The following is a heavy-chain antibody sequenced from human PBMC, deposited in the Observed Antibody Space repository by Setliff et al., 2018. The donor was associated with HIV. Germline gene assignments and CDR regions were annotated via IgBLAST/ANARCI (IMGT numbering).Heavy chain of an antibody. D-gene: IGHD3-9*01. Sequence: GASVKVSCKASGYTFTSYGISWVRQAPGQGLEWMGWINTNIGNPTYAQGFTGRFVFSLDISVSTAYLQINSLKAEDTAVYYCARGGVTYYDILTGSSMDVWGQGTTVTVSS. CDR3: ARGGVTYYDILTGSSMDV. V-gene: IGHV7-4-1*02. J-gene: IGHJ6*02. CDR1: GYTFTSYG. CDR2: INTNIGNP.